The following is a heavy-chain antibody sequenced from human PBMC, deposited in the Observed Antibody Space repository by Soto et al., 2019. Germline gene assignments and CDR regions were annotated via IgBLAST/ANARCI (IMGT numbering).Heavy chain of an antibody. Sequence: QVQLQESGPGLVKPSETLSLTCTVSGGTISSWYWSWIRQPPGKGLEWIGYIYYSGSTNCNPSLKSRVTISVDTSKNQFSLKLSSVTAADTAVYYCARRYGSAIHYWGQGTLVTVSS. CDR3: ARRYGSAIHY. D-gene: IGHD1-26*01. V-gene: IGHV4-59*08. CDR2: IYYSGST. CDR1: GGTISSWY. J-gene: IGHJ4*02.